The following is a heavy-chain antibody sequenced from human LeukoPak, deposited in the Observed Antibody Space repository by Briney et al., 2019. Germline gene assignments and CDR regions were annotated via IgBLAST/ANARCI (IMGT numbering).Heavy chain of an antibody. CDR3: ARVVRGVIDYFDY. V-gene: IGHV3-48*03. D-gene: IGHD3-10*01. Sequence: GGPLRLSCAASGFTFSSYEMNWVRQAPGKGLEWVSYISSSGRTKYYADSVKGRFTISRDNAKNSLYLQMNSLRAEDTAVYYCARVVRGVIDYFDYWGQGTLVTVSS. J-gene: IGHJ4*02. CDR2: ISSSGRTK. CDR1: GFTFSSYE.